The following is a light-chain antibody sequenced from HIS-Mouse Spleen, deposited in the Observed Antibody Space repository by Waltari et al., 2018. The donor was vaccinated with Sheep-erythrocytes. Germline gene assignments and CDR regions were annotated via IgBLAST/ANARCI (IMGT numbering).Light chain of an antibody. CDR3: QAWDSSTAV. J-gene: IGLJ2*01. V-gene: IGLV3-1*01. CDR2: QDS. CDR1: NLGDKY. Sequence: SYELTQPPSVSVSPGQTASITCSGDNLGDKYACWYQQKPGQSPVLVIYQDSKRPSGIPGRFSGSNSGNTATLTISETQAMDEADYYCQAWDSSTAVFGGGTKLTVL.